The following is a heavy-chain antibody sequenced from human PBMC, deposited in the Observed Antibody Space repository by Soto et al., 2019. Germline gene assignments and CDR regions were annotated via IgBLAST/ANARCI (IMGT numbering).Heavy chain of an antibody. V-gene: IGHV1-69*12. CDR2: IIPIFGTP. Sequence: QVQLVQSGAEVKKPGSSVKVSCKASGGTFSSYAISWVRQAPGQGLEWMGGIIPIFGTPNYAQKFQGRVTSTADESTSTVYMELSSLRSEDTAVYYCAKESVPAAMFDVFDYYGMDVWGQGTTVTVSS. CDR1: GGTFSSYA. J-gene: IGHJ6*02. CDR3: AKESVPAAMFDVFDYYGMDV. D-gene: IGHD2-2*01.